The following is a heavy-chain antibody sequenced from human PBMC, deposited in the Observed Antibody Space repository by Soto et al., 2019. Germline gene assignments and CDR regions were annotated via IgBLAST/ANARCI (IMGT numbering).Heavy chain of an antibody. D-gene: IGHD3-3*02. Sequence: EAQLLESGGCLVQPGGSLRLYCAASGFTFSNYAMSWVRQAPGTGLEWVAVIGGDGGGTYYADSVKGRFTVSRDNSKNKLYLQMDSLRADDTAVYYCAKYSISRNRIYDPFDIWGQGTMVTVSS. CDR2: IGGDGGGT. V-gene: IGHV3-23*01. CDR3: AKYSISRNRIYDPFDI. CDR1: GFTFSNYA. J-gene: IGHJ3*02.